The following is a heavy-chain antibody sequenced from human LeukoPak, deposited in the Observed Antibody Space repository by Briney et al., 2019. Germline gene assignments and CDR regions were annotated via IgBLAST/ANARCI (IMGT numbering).Heavy chain of an antibody. CDR1: GFTFDDYA. J-gene: IGHJ5*01. CDR3: ARGRVNWDNWFDS. CDR2: ISLDSGDI. V-gene: IGHV3-9*01. Sequence: PGGSLRLSCAASGFTFDDYAMHWVRQAPGKGLEWVSGISLDSGDIGYADSVRGRFTISRDNAKNLLYLQMNSLRAEDTAVYYCARGRVNWDNWFDSWGQGILVTVSS. D-gene: IGHD3-16*01.